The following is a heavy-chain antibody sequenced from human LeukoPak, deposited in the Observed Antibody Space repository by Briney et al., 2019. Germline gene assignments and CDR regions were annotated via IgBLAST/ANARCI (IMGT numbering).Heavy chain of an antibody. CDR1: GFTFSSYS. D-gene: IGHD1-26*01. CDR3: ARDGSESRGYYYYYGMDV. Sequence: GGSLRLSCAASGFTFSSYSMNWVCQAPGKGLEWVSSISSSSSYIYYADSVKGRFTISRDNAKNSLYLQMNSLRAEDTAVYYCARDGSESRGYYYYYGMDVWGQGTTVTVSS. CDR2: ISSSSSYI. J-gene: IGHJ6*02. V-gene: IGHV3-21*01.